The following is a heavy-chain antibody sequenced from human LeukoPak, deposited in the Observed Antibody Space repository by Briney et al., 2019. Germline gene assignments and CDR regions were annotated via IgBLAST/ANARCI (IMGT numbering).Heavy chain of an antibody. J-gene: IGHJ6*02. CDR2: ISGSGGST. Sequence: GGSLRLSCAASGFTFSCYAMSWVRQAPGKGLEWVSAISGSGGSTYYADSVKGRFTISRDNSKNTPYLQMNSLRAEDTAVYYCAKGGSGYSYGYWYYGMDVWGQGTTVTVSS. CDR3: AKGGSGYSYGYWYYGMDV. CDR1: GFTFSCYA. V-gene: IGHV3-23*01. D-gene: IGHD5-18*01.